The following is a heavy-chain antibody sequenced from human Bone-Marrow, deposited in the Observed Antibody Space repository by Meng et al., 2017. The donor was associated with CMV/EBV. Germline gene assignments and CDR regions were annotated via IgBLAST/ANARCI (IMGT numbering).Heavy chain of an antibody. V-gene: IGHV3-23*01. CDR1: GFTFTSYA. J-gene: IGHJ4*02. CDR3: ARVVDARWYGDY. D-gene: IGHD4-23*01. Sequence: SCAASGFTFTSYAMTWVRQAPGKGLEWVSAISGSGDSTYYADSEKGRFTISRDNSKSTLYLQMNSLRAEDTAVYYCARVVDARWYGDYWGQGTLVTAPQ. CDR2: ISGSGDST.